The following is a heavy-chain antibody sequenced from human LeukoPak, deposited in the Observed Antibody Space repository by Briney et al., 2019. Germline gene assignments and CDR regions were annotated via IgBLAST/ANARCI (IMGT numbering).Heavy chain of an antibody. Sequence: GGSLRLSCAASGFTFSSYWMHWVRQAPGKGLVWVSRINSDGSSTSYADSVKGRFTISRDNAKNTLYLQMNSLRADDTAVYYCAREDSSGWRNWFDPWGQGTLVTASS. V-gene: IGHV3-74*01. D-gene: IGHD6-19*01. J-gene: IGHJ5*02. CDR2: INSDGSST. CDR1: GFTFSSYW. CDR3: AREDSSGWRNWFDP.